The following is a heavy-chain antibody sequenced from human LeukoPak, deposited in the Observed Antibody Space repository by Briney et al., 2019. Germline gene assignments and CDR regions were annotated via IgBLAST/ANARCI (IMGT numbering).Heavy chain of an antibody. CDR3: ARSDGDYEITYYMDV. J-gene: IGHJ6*03. CDR2: IYHSGST. D-gene: IGHD4-17*01. CDR1: GYSISSGYH. V-gene: IGHV4-38-2*02. Sequence: PSETLSLTCTVSGYSISSGYHWGWIRQPPGKGLEWIGSIYHSGSTYYNPSLKSRVTISVDTSKNQFSLKLSSVTAADTAVYYCARSDGDYEITYYMDVWGKGTTVTVSS.